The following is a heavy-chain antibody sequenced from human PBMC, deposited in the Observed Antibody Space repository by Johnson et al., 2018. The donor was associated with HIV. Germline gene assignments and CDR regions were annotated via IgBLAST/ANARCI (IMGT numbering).Heavy chain of an antibody. V-gene: IGHV3-30*04. D-gene: IGHD6-13*01. CDR3: TGSSSDAFDI. CDR2: ISYDGSNK. CDR1: GFTFSSYA. J-gene: IGHJ3*02. Sequence: LLHPGGSLRLSCAASGFTFSSYAMHWVRQAPGKGLEWVAVISYDGSNKYYADSVKGRFTISRDNSKNTLYLQMNSLKTEDTAVYYCTGSSSDAFDIWGQGTMVTVS.